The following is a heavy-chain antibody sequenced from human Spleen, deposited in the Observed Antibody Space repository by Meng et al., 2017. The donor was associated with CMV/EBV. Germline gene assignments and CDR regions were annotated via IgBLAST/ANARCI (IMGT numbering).Heavy chain of an antibody. CDR1: GGSFSDYY. CDR3: ARETAAVSYNWFDP. D-gene: IGHD6-13*01. V-gene: IGHV4-34*01. CDR2: INHSGST. Sequence: QVQLQQGGAGLFKPSEILSLTCAVYGGSFSDYYWTRIRQPPVTGLEWIGEINHSGSTNYNPSLKSRVTMSVDTSKNQFSLKLSSVTAADTAVYYCARETAAVSYNWFDPWGQGTLVTVSS. J-gene: IGHJ5*02.